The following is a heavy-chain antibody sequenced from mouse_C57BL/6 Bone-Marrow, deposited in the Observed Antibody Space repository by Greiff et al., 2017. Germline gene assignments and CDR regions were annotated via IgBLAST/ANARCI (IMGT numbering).Heavy chain of an antibody. CDR2: IYPRSGNT. J-gene: IGHJ3*01. V-gene: IGHV1-81*01. D-gene: IGHD2-3*01. CDR3: ARQGWLLLTWFAY. Sequence: VQLQQSGAELARPGASVKLSCKASGYTFTSYGISWVKQRTGQGLEWIGEIYPRSGNTYYNEKFKGKATLNADKSSSTAYMELRSLTSEDSAVYFCARQGWLLLTWFAYWGQGTLVTVSA. CDR1: GYTFTSYG.